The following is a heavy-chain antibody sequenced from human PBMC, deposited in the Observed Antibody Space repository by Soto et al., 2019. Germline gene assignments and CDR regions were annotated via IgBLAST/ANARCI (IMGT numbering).Heavy chain of an antibody. Sequence: SATLCLTCTVSGACTSGFYWIWIRMSAGKGLEWIGRIYATGTTDYNPSLKSRVMMSVDTSKKQFSLKLRSVTAADTAVYSCVRDGTKTLRDCFDPWGQGISVTVS. D-gene: IGHD1-1*01. CDR1: GACTSGFY. CDR2: IYATGTT. V-gene: IGHV4-4*07. CDR3: VRDGTKTLRDCFDP. J-gene: IGHJ5*02.